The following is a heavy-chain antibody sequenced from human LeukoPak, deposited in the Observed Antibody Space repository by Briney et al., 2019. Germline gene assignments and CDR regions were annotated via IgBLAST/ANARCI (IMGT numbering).Heavy chain of an antibody. D-gene: IGHD6-19*01. CDR3: PKEEGIAVVGEFDY. CDR2: ISGSGGST. J-gene: IGHJ4*02. CDR1: GFTFSSYA. V-gene: IGHV3-23*01. Sequence: QPGGSLRLSCAASGFTFSSYAMSWVRQAPGKGLEWVSAISGSGGSTYYADSVKGRFTISRDNSKNTLYLQMNSLRAEDTAVYFCPKEEGIAVVGEFDYWGQGTLVTVSS.